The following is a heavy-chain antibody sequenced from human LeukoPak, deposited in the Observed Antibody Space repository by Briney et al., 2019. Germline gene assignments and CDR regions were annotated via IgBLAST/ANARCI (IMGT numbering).Heavy chain of an antibody. J-gene: IGHJ4*02. D-gene: IGHD4-11*01. CDR3: AKDAQRGFDYSNSLEH. V-gene: IGHV3-7*01. Sequence: PGGSLRLPCAASGFTFSDFWMGWVRQAPGKGLEWVANINQGGSESYYVDSVKGRFTISRDNAKKSLFLQMNSLRAEDTAVYYCAKDAQRGFDYSNSLEHWGQGSLVTVSS. CDR2: INQGGSES. CDR1: GFTFSDFW.